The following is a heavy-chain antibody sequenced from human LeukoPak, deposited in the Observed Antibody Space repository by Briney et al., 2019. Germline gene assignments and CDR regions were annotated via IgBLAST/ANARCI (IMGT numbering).Heavy chain of an antibody. CDR2: INPNSGGT. D-gene: IGHD3-10*01. CDR3: ALSTLLYGSYYYMDV. V-gene: IGHV1-2*02. Sequence: ASVKVSCKASGYTFTSYDINWVRQAPGQGLEWMGWINPNSGGTNYAQKFQGRVTMTRDTSISTAYMELSRLRSDDTAVYYCALSTLLYGSYYYMDVWGKGTTVTVSS. J-gene: IGHJ6*03. CDR1: GYTFTSYD.